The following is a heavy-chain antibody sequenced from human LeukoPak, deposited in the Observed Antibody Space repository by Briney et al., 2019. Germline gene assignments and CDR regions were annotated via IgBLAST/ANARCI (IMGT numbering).Heavy chain of an antibody. Sequence: SETLSLTCTVSGGSISSGGYYWSWIRQHPGKGLEWIGYIYYSGSTYYNPSLKSRVTISVGTSKNQFSLKLSSVTAADTAVYYCARELLTGNFDYWGQGTLVTVSS. D-gene: IGHD7-27*01. V-gene: IGHV4-31*03. CDR3: ARELLTGNFDY. J-gene: IGHJ4*02. CDR2: IYYSGST. CDR1: GGSISSGGYY.